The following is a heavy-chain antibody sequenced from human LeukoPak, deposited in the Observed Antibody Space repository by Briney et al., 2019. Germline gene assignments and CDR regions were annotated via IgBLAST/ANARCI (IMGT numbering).Heavy chain of an antibody. D-gene: IGHD6-6*01. V-gene: IGHV7-4-1*02. Sequence: ASVKVSCKASGYTFTSYAMNWVRQAPGQGLEWMGWINTNTGNPTYAQGFTGRFVFSLDTSVGTAYLQISSLKAEDTAVYYCARSRIAARPENWFDPWGQGTLVTVSS. CDR3: ARSRIAARPENWFDP. J-gene: IGHJ5*02. CDR2: INTNTGNP. CDR1: GYTFTSYA.